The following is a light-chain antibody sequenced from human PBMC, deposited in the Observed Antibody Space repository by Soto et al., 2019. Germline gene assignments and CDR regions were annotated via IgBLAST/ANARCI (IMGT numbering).Light chain of an antibody. Sequence: DIVLTQSPATLSLSPGERATLSCRASQSISSSLAWYQQKPGQAPRLLIYDASYRVAGIPARFIGSGSGTDFTLTISSLDPEDFAVYYCQQRTSWPPMYTFGQGTKLDIK. CDR2: DAS. CDR1: QSISSS. V-gene: IGKV3-11*01. J-gene: IGKJ2*01. CDR3: QQRTSWPPMYT.